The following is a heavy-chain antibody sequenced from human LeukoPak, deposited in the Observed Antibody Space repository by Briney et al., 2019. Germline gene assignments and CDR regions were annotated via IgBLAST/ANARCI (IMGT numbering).Heavy chain of an antibody. Sequence: ASVKVSCKASGYTFTSYDINWVRQTSGQGLEWMGWMNPNSGNTGYAQKFQGRVTMSRTTSMSTAYMELNSLRSEDTAVYYCARGHWNGYNYNWLDPWGQGTLVTVSS. CDR3: ARGHWNGYNYNWLDP. J-gene: IGHJ5*02. CDR2: MNPNSGNT. D-gene: IGHD3-3*01. CDR1: GYTFTSYD. V-gene: IGHV1-8*01.